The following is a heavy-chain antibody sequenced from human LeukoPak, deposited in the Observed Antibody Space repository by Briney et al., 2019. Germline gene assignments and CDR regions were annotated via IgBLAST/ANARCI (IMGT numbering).Heavy chain of an antibody. CDR3: ARGGSGSYNWFDP. CDR1: GGTFSSYA. D-gene: IGHD1-26*01. Sequence: SVTVSCKASGGTFSSYAISWVRQAPGQGLEWMGGIIPIFGTANYAQKFQGRVTITADESTSTAYMELSSLRSEDTAVYYCARGGSGSYNWFDPWGQGTLVTVSS. CDR2: IIPIFGTA. V-gene: IGHV1-69*13. J-gene: IGHJ5*02.